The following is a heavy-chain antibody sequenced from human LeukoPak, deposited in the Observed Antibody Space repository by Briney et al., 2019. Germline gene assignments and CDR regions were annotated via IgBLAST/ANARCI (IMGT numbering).Heavy chain of an antibody. CDR2: IYYSGST. J-gene: IGHJ4*02. CDR3: ARARGYSYGKLDY. V-gene: IGHV4-59*01. D-gene: IGHD5-18*01. Sequence: ASETLSLTCTVSGGSISSYYWSWIRQPPGKGLEWIGYIYYSGSTNYNPSLKSRVTISVDTSKNQFSLKLSSVTAADTAVYYCARARGYSYGKLDYWGQGTLVTVSS. CDR1: GGSISSYY.